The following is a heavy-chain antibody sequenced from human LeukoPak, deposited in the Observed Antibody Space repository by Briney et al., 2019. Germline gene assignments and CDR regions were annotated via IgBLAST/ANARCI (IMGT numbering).Heavy chain of an antibody. Sequence: GGSLRLSCAASGFTFDDYAMHWVRQAPGKGLEGVSGISWNSGSIGYADSVKGRFTISRDNAKNSLYLQVNSLRAEDMALYYCAKEGIAVAGTFDYWGQGTLVTVSS. D-gene: IGHD6-19*01. CDR3: AKEGIAVAGTFDY. V-gene: IGHV3-9*03. J-gene: IGHJ4*02. CDR2: ISWNSGSI. CDR1: GFTFDDYA.